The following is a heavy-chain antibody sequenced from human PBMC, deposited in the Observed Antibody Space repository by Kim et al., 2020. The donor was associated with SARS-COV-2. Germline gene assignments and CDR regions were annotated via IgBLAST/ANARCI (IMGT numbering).Heavy chain of an antibody. V-gene: IGHV3-11*06. CDR3: ARSSSWFTTSPYYYYGMDV. D-gene: IGHD6-13*01. Sequence: GRFTISRDNAKNSLYLQMNSLRAEDTAVYYCARSSSWFTTSPYYYYGMDVWGQGTTVTVSS. J-gene: IGHJ6*02.